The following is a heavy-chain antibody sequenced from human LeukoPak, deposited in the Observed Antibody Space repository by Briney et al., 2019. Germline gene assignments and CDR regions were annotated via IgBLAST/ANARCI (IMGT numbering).Heavy chain of an antibody. CDR2: ISSSGSTI. CDR3: ARGYYYDSSGYYFDAFDI. CDR1: GFTFSDYY. D-gene: IGHD3-22*01. V-gene: IGHV3-11*04. Sequence: PGGSLRLSCAASGFTFSDYYMSWIRQAPGKGLEWVSYISSSGSTIYYADSVKGRFTISRDNAKNSLYLQMNSLRAEDTAVYYCARGYYYDSSGYYFDAFDIWGQGTMVTVSS. J-gene: IGHJ3*02.